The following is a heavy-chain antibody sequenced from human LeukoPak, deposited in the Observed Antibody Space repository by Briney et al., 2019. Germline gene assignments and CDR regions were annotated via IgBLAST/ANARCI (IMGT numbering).Heavy chain of an antibody. J-gene: IGHJ4*02. CDR2: IKQDGSEK. V-gene: IGHV3-7*01. CDR3: ARASRYSSSWYYFDY. D-gene: IGHD6-13*01. CDR1: GFTFSSYW. Sequence: GGSLRLSCAASGFTFSSYWMSWVRQAPGKGLEWVANIKQDGSEKYYVDSVKGRFTISRDNAENSLYLQMNNLRAEDTAVYYCARASRYSSSWYYFDYWGQGTLVTVSS.